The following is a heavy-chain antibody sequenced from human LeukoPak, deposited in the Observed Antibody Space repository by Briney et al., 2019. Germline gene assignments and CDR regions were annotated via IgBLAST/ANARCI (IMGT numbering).Heavy chain of an antibody. CDR2: IIPIFGTA. J-gene: IGHJ3*02. CDR1: GGTFSSYA. CDR3: ASPNLMLREENDAFDI. V-gene: IGHV1-69*13. D-gene: IGHD2-8*01. Sequence: LRASVKVSCKASGGTFSSYAISWVRQAPGQGLEWMGGIIPIFGTANYAQKFQGRVTITADESTSTAYMELSSLRSEDTAVYYCASPNLMLREENDAFDIWGQGTMVTVSS.